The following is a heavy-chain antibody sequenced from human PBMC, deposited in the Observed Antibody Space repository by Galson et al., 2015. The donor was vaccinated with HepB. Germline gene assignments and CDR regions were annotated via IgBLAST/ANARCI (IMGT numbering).Heavy chain of an antibody. V-gene: IGHV1-2*02. CDR2: INPKYGST. D-gene: IGHD1-1*01. Sequence: SVKVSCKASGYTFTDYYIHWVRQAPGQGLEWMGWINPKYGSTYYAQNFQGRVTMARDTSISTAYMQLSTLRSDDTALYYCARAARVLDSRHSETGYFDYWGQGTLVTVSS. CDR1: GYTFTDYY. J-gene: IGHJ4*02. CDR3: ARAARVLDSRHSETGYFDY.